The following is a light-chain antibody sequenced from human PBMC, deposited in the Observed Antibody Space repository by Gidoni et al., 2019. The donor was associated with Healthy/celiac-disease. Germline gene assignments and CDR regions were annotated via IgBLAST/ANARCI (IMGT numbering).Light chain of an antibody. J-gene: IGLJ2*01. CDR1: SSNIGSNT. CDR3: AAWDDSLNGVV. Sequence: QALLTQPPPAPGTPGQRVTISCSGSSSNIGSNTVNWYQQLPGTAPKLLIYSNNQRPSGVPDRFSGSKSGTSASLAISGLQSEDEADYYCAAWDDSLNGVVFGGGTELTVL. CDR2: SNN. V-gene: IGLV1-44*01.